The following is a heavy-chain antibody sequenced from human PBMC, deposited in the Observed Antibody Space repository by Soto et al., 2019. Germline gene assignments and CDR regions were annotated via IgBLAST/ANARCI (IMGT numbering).Heavy chain of an antibody. J-gene: IGHJ5*01. Sequence: GSVEVSCKTSGYTFTNFTLSWVRQAPGQGLEWIGFVSANNGFTHFAQKFQGRVSVKTDTSTSTVYLDLRSLSSDDTAVYYCARGGAARHLDSWGQGTPVTVSS. CDR2: VSANNGFT. D-gene: IGHD6-6*01. CDR3: ARGGAARHLDS. CDR1: GYTFTNFT. V-gene: IGHV1-18*01.